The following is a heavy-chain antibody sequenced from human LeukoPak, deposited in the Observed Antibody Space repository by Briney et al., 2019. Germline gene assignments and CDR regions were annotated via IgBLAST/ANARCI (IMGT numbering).Heavy chain of an antibody. Sequence: GESLKISCKGSGYSFISYWIALVRQMPGKGLEWMGIIYPGDSDTRYSPSFQGQVTISADKSISTAYLQWSSLKASDTAIYYCARQDSSSWYNAYWGQGTLVTVSS. V-gene: IGHV5-51*01. CDR3: ARQDSSSWYNAY. CDR2: IYPGDSDT. CDR1: GYSFISYW. D-gene: IGHD6-13*01. J-gene: IGHJ4*02.